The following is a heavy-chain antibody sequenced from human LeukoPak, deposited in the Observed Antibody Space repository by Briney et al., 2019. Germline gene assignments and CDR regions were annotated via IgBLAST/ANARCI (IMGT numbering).Heavy chain of an antibody. CDR1: GGSISSSSYY. CDR2: IYYSGST. Sequence: KPSETLSLTCTVSGGSISSSSYYWGWIRQPPGKGLEWIGSIYYSGSTYYNPSLKSRVTISVDTSKNQFSLKLSSVTAADTAVYYCARVSGSGWYRPVLHDYWGQGTLVTVSS. V-gene: IGHV4-39*01. D-gene: IGHD6-19*01. J-gene: IGHJ4*02. CDR3: ARVSGSGWYRPVLHDY.